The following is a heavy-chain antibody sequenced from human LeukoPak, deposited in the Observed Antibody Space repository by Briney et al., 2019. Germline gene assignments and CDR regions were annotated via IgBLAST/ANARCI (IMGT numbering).Heavy chain of an antibody. D-gene: IGHD3-9*01. CDR3: ARSELYYDILTGYYNPMSGFDY. CDR1: GYTLTELS. CDR2: FDPEDGET. V-gene: IGHV1-24*01. Sequence: ASVKVSCKVSGYTLTELSMHWVRQAPGKGLEWMGGFDPEDGETIYAQKFQGRVTMTEDTSTDTAYMELSSLRSEDTAVYYCARSELYYDILTGYYNPMSGFDYWGQGTLVTVSS. J-gene: IGHJ4*02.